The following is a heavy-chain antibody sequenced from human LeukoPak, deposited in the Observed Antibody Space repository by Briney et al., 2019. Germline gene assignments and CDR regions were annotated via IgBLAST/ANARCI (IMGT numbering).Heavy chain of an antibody. CDR2: INPNSGGT. V-gene: IGHV1-2*02. Sequence: ASVKVSCKASGYTFTGYSMHWVRQAPGQGLEWMGWINPNSGGTNYAQKFQGRITMTRDTSISTAYMDLSRLSSGDTAVYYCARAEYNWNDVRYYSYLDVWGKGTTVTVSS. J-gene: IGHJ6*03. CDR3: ARAEYNWNDVRYYSYLDV. D-gene: IGHD1-1*01. CDR1: GYTFTGYS.